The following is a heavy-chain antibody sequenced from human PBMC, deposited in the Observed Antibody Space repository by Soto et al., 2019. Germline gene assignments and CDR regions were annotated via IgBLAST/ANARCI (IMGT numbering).Heavy chain of an antibody. J-gene: IGHJ5*02. D-gene: IGHD6-13*01. CDR3: ARDNPYTNSIGSWFDP. V-gene: IGHV1-69*01. CDR2: IIPVFGTD. Sequence: QVRLVQSGAEVKKPGSSVKVSCKASGGTFSNYAITWLRLAPGQGLEWLGGIIPVFGTDNYAQKFHGRVTTTADESTSTAYMELNRLRSEDTAVYYCARDNPYTNSIGSWFDPWGQGTLVIVS. CDR1: GGTFSNYA.